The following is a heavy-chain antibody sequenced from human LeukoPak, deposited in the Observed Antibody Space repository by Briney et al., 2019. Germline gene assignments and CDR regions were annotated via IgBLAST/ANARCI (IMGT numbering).Heavy chain of an antibody. Sequence: KVSCKASGGTFSSYAISWVRQAPGQGLEWMGGIIPIFGTANYAQKFQGRVTITADESTSTAYMELSSLRSEDTAVYYCARDPADHGDLREDAHYYALDVWGQGTTVTVSS. V-gene: IGHV1-69*01. CDR2: IIPIFGTA. CDR3: ARDPADHGDLREDAHYYALDV. CDR1: GGTFSSYA. D-gene: IGHD4-17*01. J-gene: IGHJ6*02.